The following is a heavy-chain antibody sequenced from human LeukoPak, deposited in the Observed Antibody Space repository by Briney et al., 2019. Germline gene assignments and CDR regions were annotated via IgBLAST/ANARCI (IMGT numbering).Heavy chain of an antibody. J-gene: IGHJ4*02. D-gene: IGHD5-18*01. CDR1: GGSICSYY. V-gene: IGHV4-4*07. CDR3: ARDGSYGVTFFDY. Sequence: PSETLSLTXTVSGGSICSYYWSWIRQAAGKGLEWIGRIYSSGSTNYNPSLKSRVTMSVDTSKNQFSLDLSSVTAADTAVYYCARDGSYGVTFFDYWGQGTLVTVSS. CDR2: IYSSGST.